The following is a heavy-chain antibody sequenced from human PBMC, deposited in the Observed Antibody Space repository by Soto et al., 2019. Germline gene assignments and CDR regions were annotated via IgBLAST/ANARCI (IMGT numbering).Heavy chain of an antibody. Sequence: SETLSLTCIVSGDSISSNNYYWGWIRQPPGKGLEWIGTIHYSGYTYYNPSLKNRVTISVDTSKNHFSLKLTSVTAADTAIYYCARPVGVEQQLVHDAFAIWGQGTLVTVSS. CDR2: IHYSGYT. CDR1: GDSISSNNYY. J-gene: IGHJ3*02. V-gene: IGHV4-39*02. D-gene: IGHD6-13*01. CDR3: ARPVGVEQQLVHDAFAI.